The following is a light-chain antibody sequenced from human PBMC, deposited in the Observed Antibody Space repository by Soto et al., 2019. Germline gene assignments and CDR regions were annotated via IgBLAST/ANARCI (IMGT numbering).Light chain of an antibody. CDR3: QLYNSYSRT. V-gene: IGKV1-5*03. J-gene: IGKJ1*01. CDR2: KAS. CDR1: QSISSW. Sequence: DNQIPQSSAHLPACVSDDLTITGRASQSISSWLAWYQQKPGKAPKLLIYKASSLESGVPARFSGSGSGTEFTLTISSLQPDDFAAYYCQLYNSYSRTFGQGTKVDIK.